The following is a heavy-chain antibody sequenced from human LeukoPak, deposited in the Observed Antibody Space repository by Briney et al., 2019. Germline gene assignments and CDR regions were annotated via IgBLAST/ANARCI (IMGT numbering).Heavy chain of an antibody. CDR3: ARGDSSGHPAFDY. V-gene: IGHV4-59*01. Sequence: KPSETLSLTCTVSGGSISNNYWTWIRQPPGKGLEWIGYFYNSGSTNYNPSLKSRVTISVDTSKNQFSLELTSVTAADTAVYYCARGDSSGHPAFDYWGQGTLVTVSS. D-gene: IGHD3-22*01. CDR2: FYNSGST. CDR1: GGSISNNY. J-gene: IGHJ4*02.